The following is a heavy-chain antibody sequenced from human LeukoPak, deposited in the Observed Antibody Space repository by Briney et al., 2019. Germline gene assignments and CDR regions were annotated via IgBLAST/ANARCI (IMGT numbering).Heavy chain of an antibody. Sequence: PSETLSLTCTVSGGSISSYYWNWIRQPARKGQEWVGRIFPGGSTYYNPSIKSRVKMSVDTSKNPFSLTLSSVTAADTAVYYCVRARRDSDGWYFLDSWGQGTLVTVSS. D-gene: IGHD6-19*01. CDR2: IFPGGST. CDR1: GGSISSYY. CDR3: VRARRDSDGWYFLDS. V-gene: IGHV4-4*07. J-gene: IGHJ4*02.